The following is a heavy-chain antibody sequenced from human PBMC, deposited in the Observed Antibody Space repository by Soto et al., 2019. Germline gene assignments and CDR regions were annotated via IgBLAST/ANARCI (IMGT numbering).Heavy chain of an antibody. V-gene: IGHV4-30-4*01. J-gene: IGHJ4*02. CDR2: IYYTGRT. Sequence: QVQLQESGPGLVKPSQTLSLTCAVSGGSISSGEYYWSWIRQPPGKGLEWIGYIYYTGRTYYNPSLKSRLFMSVDTSKNQVSLKLSSVTAADTAVYYCATVYYYHTYWGQGTLVTVSS. D-gene: IGHD3-22*01. CDR3: ATVYYYHTY. CDR1: GGSISSGEYY.